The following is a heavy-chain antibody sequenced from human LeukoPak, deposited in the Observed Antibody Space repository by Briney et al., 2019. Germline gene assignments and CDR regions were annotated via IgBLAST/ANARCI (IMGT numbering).Heavy chain of an antibody. CDR1: GGSFFGYY. J-gene: IGHJ4*02. V-gene: IGHV4-34*01. CDR2: INHSGST. D-gene: IGHD6-19*01. Sequence: PSETLSLTCAGYGGSFFGYYWSWIRQPPGKGLEWIGEINHSGSTNYNPSLKSRVTISVDTSKNQFSLKLSSVTAADTAVYYRARGSLNIVVAGTYDYWGQGSLVTVSS. CDR3: ARGSLNIVVAGTYDY.